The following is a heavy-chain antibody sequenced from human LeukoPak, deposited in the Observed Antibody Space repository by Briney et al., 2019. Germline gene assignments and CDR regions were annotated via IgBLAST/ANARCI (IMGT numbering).Heavy chain of an antibody. CDR1: GGSISSSGYY. V-gene: IGHV4-31*03. CDR2: IYHSGST. Sequence: PSQTLSPTCSVAGGSISSSGYYWTWIRQHPGKGLEWIGCIYHSGSTYYQSSLKSRVTISVDTSKNQFSLKVTSVTAADTAVYYCARGSRSAYYYFDYWGQGTLVTVSS. J-gene: IGHJ4*02. CDR3: ARGSRSAYYYFDY. D-gene: IGHD3-22*01.